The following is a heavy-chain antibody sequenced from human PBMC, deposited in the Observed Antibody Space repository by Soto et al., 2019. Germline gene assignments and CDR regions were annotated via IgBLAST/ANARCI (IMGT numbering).Heavy chain of an antibody. J-gene: IGHJ5*02. CDR1: GGTFSSYT. D-gene: IGHD3-10*01. CDR3: ARDAVRVMHGSGRRFDP. CDR2: IIPILGIA. V-gene: IGHV1-69*08. Sequence: QVQLVQSGAEVKKPGSSVKVSCKASGGTFSSYTISWVRQAPGQGLEWMGRIIPILGIANYAQKFQGRVTITADKSTSTAYMELSSLRSEDTAVYYCARDAVRVMHGSGRRFDPWGQGTLVTVSS.